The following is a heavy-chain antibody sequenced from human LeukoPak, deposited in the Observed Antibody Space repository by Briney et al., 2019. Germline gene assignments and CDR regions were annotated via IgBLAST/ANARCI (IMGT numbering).Heavy chain of an antibody. CDR3: ASGRGYCSSTSCYDMGRFDY. CDR2: IIPIFGTA. V-gene: IGHV1-69*05. CDR1: GGTFSSYA. D-gene: IGHD2-2*01. Sequence: SVKVSCKASGGTFSSYAISWVRQAPGQGLEWMGGIIPIFGTANYAQKFQGRVTITTDESTSTAYMELSSLRSEDTAVYYCASGRGYCSSTSCYDMGRFDYWGQGTLVTVSS. J-gene: IGHJ4*02.